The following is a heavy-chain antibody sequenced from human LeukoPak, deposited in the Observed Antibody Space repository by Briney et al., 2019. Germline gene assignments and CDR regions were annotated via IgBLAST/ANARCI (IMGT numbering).Heavy chain of an antibody. V-gene: IGHV3-11*01. CDR1: AFTLSDYY. J-gene: IGHJ4*02. CDR2: ISSSGSTR. Sequence: GGSLSLSCAAYAFTLSDYYMSWIRQAPGKGLEWVSYISSSGSTRYYADSVKGRFTISRDNAKNPLYLQMNSLRAEDTAVYYCAREHCSGSYYPYWDYWGQGTLVTVSS. CDR3: AREHCSGSYYPYWDY. D-gene: IGHD3-10*02.